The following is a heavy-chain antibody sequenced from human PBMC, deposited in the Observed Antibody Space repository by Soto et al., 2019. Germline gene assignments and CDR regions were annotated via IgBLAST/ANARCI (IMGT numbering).Heavy chain of an antibody. D-gene: IGHD6-6*01. CDR1: GFTFSSYG. Sequence: QVQLVESGGGVVQPGRSLRLSCAASGFTFSSYGMHWVRQAPGKGLEWVAVIWYDGSNKYDADSVKGRFTISRDNSKNTLYLQMNSLRAEDAAVYYCARDRLPYSSSSMGFDYWGQGTLVTVSS. J-gene: IGHJ4*02. CDR3: ARDRLPYSSSSMGFDY. CDR2: IWYDGSNK. V-gene: IGHV3-33*01.